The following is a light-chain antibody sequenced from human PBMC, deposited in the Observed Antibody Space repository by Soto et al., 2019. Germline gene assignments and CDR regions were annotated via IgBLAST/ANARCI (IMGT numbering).Light chain of an antibody. CDR3: QQYDSSPLT. V-gene: IGKV3-20*01. CDR1: QSVSSNY. Sequence: IVLTMSPGTLSLSPGERGALSCRASQSVSSNYVAWYQQKPGQAPRLLISGASNRATGTPDRFRGSGSGTDFTLTITRLEPEDFAVYYCQQYDSSPLTFGQGSKVDIK. CDR2: GAS. J-gene: IGKJ1*01.